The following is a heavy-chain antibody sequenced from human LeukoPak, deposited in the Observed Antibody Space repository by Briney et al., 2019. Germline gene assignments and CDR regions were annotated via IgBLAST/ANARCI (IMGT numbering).Heavy chain of an antibody. D-gene: IGHD4-23*01. CDR3: AKGPNKSDGGNSGSAWFDP. Sequence: ASVKVSCKSSGYTFTSYDINWVRQATGQGLEWMGWMNPNSGNTGYAQKFQGRVTMTRNTSISTAYMELSSLRSEDTAVYYCAKGPNKSDGGNSGSAWFDPWGQGTLVTVSS. CDR1: GYTFTSYD. CDR2: MNPNSGNT. J-gene: IGHJ5*02. V-gene: IGHV1-8*01.